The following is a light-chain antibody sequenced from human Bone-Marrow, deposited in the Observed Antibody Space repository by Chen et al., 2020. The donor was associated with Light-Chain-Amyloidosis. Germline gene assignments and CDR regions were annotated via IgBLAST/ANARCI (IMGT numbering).Light chain of an antibody. V-gene: IGKV3-20*01. Sequence: EIVLPQSPRTLSLSPGEAANLSCRASQTISSNYLTWYQHKFGQAPRLLIYGSSSRATGIPDRFADSGSGTDFTLTSNRLEPEDFAMYYCQQYGTSPLTFGGGTKVEIK. J-gene: IGKJ4*01. CDR2: GSS. CDR1: QTISSNY. CDR3: QQYGTSPLT.